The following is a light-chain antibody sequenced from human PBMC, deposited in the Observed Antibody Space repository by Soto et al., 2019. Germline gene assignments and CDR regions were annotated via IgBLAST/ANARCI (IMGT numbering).Light chain of an antibody. CDR1: RSVSRNY. V-gene: IGKV3-20*01. Sequence: IVLTQSPGTLALSPGERATLSCMASRSVSRNYLAWYQQKPGQAPRHLIYGASSRATGIPDRFSGSGSGTDFTLTISRLEHEDFGVYFCQQYATSPLTFGGGTKVYIK. CDR3: QQYATSPLT. J-gene: IGKJ4*01. CDR2: GAS.